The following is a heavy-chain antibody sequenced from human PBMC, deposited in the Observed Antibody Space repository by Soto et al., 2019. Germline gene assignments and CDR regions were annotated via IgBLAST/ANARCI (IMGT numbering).Heavy chain of an antibody. V-gene: IGHV3-72*01. D-gene: IGHD3-10*01. CDR3: TREKRYYNNLTSFYFDN. CDR2: IRHKANNYAT. J-gene: IGHJ4*02. Sequence: EVQLVQSGGGLVQPGGSLRLSCAASGFTFSDYYMDWVRRAPGKGLEWVGRIRHKANNYATEYAASLKGRVTFSRDDSENSLYLQMNSLETEDTAVYWCTREKRYYNNLTSFYFDNWGQGTLVTVSS. CDR1: GFTFSDYY.